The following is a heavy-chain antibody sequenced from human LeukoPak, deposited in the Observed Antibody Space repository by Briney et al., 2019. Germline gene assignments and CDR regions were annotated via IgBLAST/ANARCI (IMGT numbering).Heavy chain of an antibody. V-gene: IGHV4-59*08. CDR3: ARHGSASSPFYS. CDR1: GGPINSYY. CDR2: ISYSGNS. J-gene: IGHJ4*02. Sequence: PSETLSLTCTVSGGPINSYYWSWIRQPPGEGLEWIGYISYSGNSNYNPSLKSRVTISVDTSKNQFSLNLSSVTAADTAVYHCARHGSASSPFYSWGQGIMVTVSS. D-gene: IGHD3-10*01.